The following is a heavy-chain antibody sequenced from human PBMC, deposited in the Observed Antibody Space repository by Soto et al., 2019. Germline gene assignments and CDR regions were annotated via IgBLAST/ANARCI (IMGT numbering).Heavy chain of an antibody. CDR2: IYYSGST. CDR3: AGDEGYYYSGVDV. CDR1: GGSISSYY. Sequence: SETLSLTCTVSGGSISSYYWSWIRQPPGKGLEWIGYIYYSGSTNYNPSLKSRVTMSIDTSKNQLSLKLRSVTAADTAVYFCAGDEGYYYSGVDVWGQGTAVTVSS. J-gene: IGHJ6*02. V-gene: IGHV4-59*12.